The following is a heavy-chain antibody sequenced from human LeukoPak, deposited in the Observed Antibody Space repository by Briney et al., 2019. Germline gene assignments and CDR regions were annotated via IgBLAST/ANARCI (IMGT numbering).Heavy chain of an antibody. V-gene: IGHV1-18*04. CDR3: AREDYYDSSGYYYVFDY. D-gene: IGHD3-22*01. CDR2: ISAYNGNT. CDR1: GYTFTGYY. J-gene: IGHJ4*02. Sequence: ASVKVSCKAPGYTFTGYYMHWVRQAPGQGLEWMGWISAYNGNTNYAQKLQGRVTMTTDTSTSTAYMELRSLRSDDTAVYYCAREDYYDSSGYYYVFDYWGQGTLVTVSS.